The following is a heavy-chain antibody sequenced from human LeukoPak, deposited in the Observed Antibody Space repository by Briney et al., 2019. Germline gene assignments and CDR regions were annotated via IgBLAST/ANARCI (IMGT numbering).Heavy chain of an antibody. CDR2: INHSGST. Sequence: SETLSLTCAVYGGSFSGYYWSWIRQPPGKGLEWIGEINHSGSTNYNPSLKSRVTISVDTSKNQFSLKLSSVTAADTAVYYCARNPPTRDYYDSSGYYYAYWGQGTLVTVSS. D-gene: IGHD3-22*01. CDR3: ARNPPTRDYYDSSGYYYAY. V-gene: IGHV4-34*01. CDR1: GGSFSGYY. J-gene: IGHJ4*02.